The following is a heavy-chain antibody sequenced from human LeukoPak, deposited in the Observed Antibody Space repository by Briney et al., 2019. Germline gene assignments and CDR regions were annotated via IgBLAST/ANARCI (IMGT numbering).Heavy chain of an antibody. V-gene: IGHV3-20*04. Sequence: GGSLRLSCAASGFPFDNYGMTWVRHAPGKGLEWVSGITWNGGITAYADSVKGRFTISRDNAKNSVYLQMNSLRAEDTALYYCARDGPVAGVELDQWGQGTLVIVSS. CDR1: GFPFDNYG. J-gene: IGHJ4*02. CDR3: ARDGPVAGVELDQ. D-gene: IGHD6-19*01. CDR2: ITWNGGIT.